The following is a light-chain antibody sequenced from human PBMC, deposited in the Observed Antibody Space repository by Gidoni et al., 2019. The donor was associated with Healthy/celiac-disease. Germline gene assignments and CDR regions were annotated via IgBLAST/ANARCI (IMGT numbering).Light chain of an antibody. CDR3: MQGIHLPPFT. CDR1: LSLLHSDGKTY. V-gene: IGKV2-29*02. J-gene: IGKJ4*01. Sequence: DIVMTQTPFSLSVTPGQPASISCKSSLSLLHSDGKTYLYWYLQKPGQSPQLLIYEVSSRFSGGADRCSGSRSGTTFTLKISRVEAEDVGVYYCMQGIHLPPFTFGEGTKVEIK. CDR2: EVS.